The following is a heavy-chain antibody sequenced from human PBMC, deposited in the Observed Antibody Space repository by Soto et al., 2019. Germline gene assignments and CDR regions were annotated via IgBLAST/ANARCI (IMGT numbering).Heavy chain of an antibody. CDR3: ARFSSSWYGRIDY. J-gene: IGHJ4*02. D-gene: IGHD6-13*01. CDR1: GFTFSSYG. CDR2: IWYDGSNK. Sequence: QVQLVESGGGVVQPGRSLRLSCAASGFTFSSYGMHWVRQAPGKGLEWVAVIWYDGSNKYYADSVKGRFTISRDNSKNTLYLQMNSLRAEDTAVYYRARFSSSWYGRIDYWGQGTLVTVSS. V-gene: IGHV3-33*01.